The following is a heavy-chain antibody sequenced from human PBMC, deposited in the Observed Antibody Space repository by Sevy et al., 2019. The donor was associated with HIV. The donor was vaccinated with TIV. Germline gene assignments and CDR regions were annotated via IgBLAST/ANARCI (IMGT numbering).Heavy chain of an antibody. CDR2: INTDGSGT. Sequence: GGSLRLSCAASGFTFSSYWMHWVRQAPGKGLVWVSRINTDGSGTSYADSVKGRFTISRDNAENTLFLQMNSLRAEDTAVYFCARDINAAPYDFWGQGTLVTDSS. CDR3: ARDINAAPYDF. CDR1: GFTFSSYW. V-gene: IGHV3-74*01. J-gene: IGHJ4*02. D-gene: IGHD1-20*01.